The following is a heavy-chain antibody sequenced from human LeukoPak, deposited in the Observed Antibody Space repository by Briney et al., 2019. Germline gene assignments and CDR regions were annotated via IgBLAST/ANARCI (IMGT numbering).Heavy chain of an antibody. CDR3: ASPGTPGEYYFDY. CDR1: GGSISSSSYY. D-gene: IGHD1-1*01. CDR2: IYYSGST. V-gene: IGHV4-39*07. J-gene: IGHJ4*02. Sequence: SETLSLTCTVSGGSISSSSYYWGWIRQPPGKGLEWIGSIYYSGSTYYNPSLKSRVTISVDTSKNQFSLKLSSVTAADTAVYYCASPGTPGEYYFDYWGQGTLVTVSS.